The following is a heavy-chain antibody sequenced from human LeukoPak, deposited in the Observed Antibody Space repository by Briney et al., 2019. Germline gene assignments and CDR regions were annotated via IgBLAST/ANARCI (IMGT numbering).Heavy chain of an antibody. J-gene: IGHJ6*02. D-gene: IGHD2-2*01. CDR3: ARQGTTSPQHYFYYYGMDV. CDR2: VYYSGST. CDR1: DGDIYTSPYY. V-gene: IGHV4-39*01. Sequence: PSETLSLTCTFSDGDIYTSPYYWGWIRQPPGKGLEWIGSVYYSGSTYYNPSLKSRVTVSVDTSKNQFSLRLSYVTAADTAVYYCARQGTTSPQHYFYYYGMDVWGHGTTVAVSS.